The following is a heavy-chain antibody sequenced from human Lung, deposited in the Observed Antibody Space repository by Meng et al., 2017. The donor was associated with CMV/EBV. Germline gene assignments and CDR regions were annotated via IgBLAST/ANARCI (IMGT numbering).Heavy chain of an antibody. Sequence: LXFTVSGGSVRSSFYYWSWIRQSPGKGLEWIGYIYYSGSTDYNTSLKSRVTMSIDTSKNQISLKLSFVTAADTAVYYCARSPTGDYAMDVWGQGTTVTVSS. CDR2: IYYSGST. J-gene: IGHJ6*02. CDR1: GGSVRSSFYY. CDR3: ARSPTGDYAMDV. D-gene: IGHD4-17*01. V-gene: IGHV4-61*01.